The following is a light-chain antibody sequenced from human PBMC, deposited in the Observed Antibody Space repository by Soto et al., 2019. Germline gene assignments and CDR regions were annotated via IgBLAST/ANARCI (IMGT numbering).Light chain of an antibody. CDR2: SAS. V-gene: IGKV3D-15*01. CDR3: QPYNSGPLT. Sequence: EIVMTQSPATLSVSPGERATLSCRASQSVRSNLAWYQQMPGQPPRLLIYSASTRPTSIPARFSGSGSGTEFALTVSSLQAVDFAVYYYQPYNSGPLTFGGGTKVEIK. J-gene: IGKJ4*01. CDR1: QSVRSN.